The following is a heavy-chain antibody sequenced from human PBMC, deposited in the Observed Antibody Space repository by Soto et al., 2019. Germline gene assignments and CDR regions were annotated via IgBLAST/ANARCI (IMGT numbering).Heavy chain of an antibody. Sequence: SETLSLTCTVSGGSISSSSYYWGWIRQPPGKGLEWIGSIYYSGSTYYNPSLKSRVTISVDTSKNQFSLKLSSVTAADTAVYYCARLVRSFSYYYYYMDVWGKGTTVTVSS. D-gene: IGHD2-15*01. J-gene: IGHJ6*03. CDR2: IYYSGST. V-gene: IGHV4-39*01. CDR1: GGSISSSSYY. CDR3: ARLVRSFSYYYYYMDV.